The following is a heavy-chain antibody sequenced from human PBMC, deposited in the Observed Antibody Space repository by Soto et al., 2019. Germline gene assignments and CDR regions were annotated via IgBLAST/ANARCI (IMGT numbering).Heavy chain of an antibody. CDR1: GYSFTSYW. Sequence: PGDSLKISCKGSGYSFTSYWIGWVRQMPGKGLEWMGIIYPGDSDTRYSPSFQGQVTISADKSISTAYLQWSSLKASDTAMYYCTLYDYESSGYSKNFDEWGQGPLGNLSS. CDR2: IYPGDSDT. CDR3: TLYDYESSGYSKNFDE. V-gene: IGHV5-51*01. D-gene: IGHD3-22*01. J-gene: IGHJ4*02.